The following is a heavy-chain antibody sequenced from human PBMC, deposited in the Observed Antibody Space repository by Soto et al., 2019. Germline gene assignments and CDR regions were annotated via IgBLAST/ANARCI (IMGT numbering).Heavy chain of an antibody. D-gene: IGHD3-16*01. CDR3: AMVDVYVTPSPQDV. Sequence: QVQLVQSGAEVKNPGASVKVSCKASGYTFTRYGIGWARQAPGQGLGWMGWINTYNGNTNYAQNVQGRVTLTTDTSTSTACMELRSLRSNETAVYYCAMVDVYVTPSPQDVWGQGTTVIVSS. CDR1: GYTFTRYG. J-gene: IGHJ6*02. V-gene: IGHV1-18*01. CDR2: INTYNGNT.